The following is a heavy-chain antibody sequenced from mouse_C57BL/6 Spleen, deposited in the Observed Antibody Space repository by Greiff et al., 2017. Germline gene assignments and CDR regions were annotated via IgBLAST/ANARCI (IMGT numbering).Heavy chain of an antibody. V-gene: IGHV1-52*01. J-gene: IGHJ2*01. CDR1: GYTFTSYW. CDR2: IDPSDSET. Sequence: QVQLQQPGAELVRPGSSVKLSCKASGYTFTSYWMHWVKQRPIQGLEWIGNIDPSDSETHYNQKFKDKATLTVDKSSSTAYMQLSSLTSEDSAVYYCARGTIYYDYDGYFDYWGQGTTLTVSS. CDR3: ARGTIYYDYDGYFDY. D-gene: IGHD2-4*01.